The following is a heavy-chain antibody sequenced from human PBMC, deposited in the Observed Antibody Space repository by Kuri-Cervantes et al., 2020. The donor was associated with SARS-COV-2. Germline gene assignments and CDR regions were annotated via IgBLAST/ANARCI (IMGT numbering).Heavy chain of an antibody. CDR2: IYYSGST. J-gene: IGHJ4*02. V-gene: IGHV4-39*01. CDR3: ASDHIAVAGTGDY. D-gene: IGHD6-19*01. Sequence: GSLRLSCTVSGGSISSSSYYWGWIRQPPGKGLEWIGSIYYSGSTYYNPSLKSRVTLSVDTSKNQFSLKLSSVTAADTAVYYCASDHIAVAGTGDYWGQGTLVTVSS. CDR1: GGSISSSSYY.